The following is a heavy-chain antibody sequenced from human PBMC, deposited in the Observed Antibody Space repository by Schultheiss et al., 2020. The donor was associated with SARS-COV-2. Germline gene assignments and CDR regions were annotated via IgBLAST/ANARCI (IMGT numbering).Heavy chain of an antibody. Sequence: GESLKISCAASGFTFSSYWMHWVRQAPGKGLVWVSRINSDGSSTSYADSVKGRFTISRDNAKNSLYLQMNSLRDEDTAVYYCASLNGYSSSWYGYYYYYYMDVWGKGTTVTVSS. CDR2: INSDGSST. J-gene: IGHJ6*03. CDR1: GFTFSSYW. V-gene: IGHV3-74*01. CDR3: ASLNGYSSSWYGYYYYYYMDV. D-gene: IGHD6-13*01.